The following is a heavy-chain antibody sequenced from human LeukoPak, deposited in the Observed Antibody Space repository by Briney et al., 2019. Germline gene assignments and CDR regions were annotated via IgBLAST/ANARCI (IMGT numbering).Heavy chain of an antibody. V-gene: IGHV3-30*18. CDR1: GFTFSSYG. J-gene: IGHJ4*02. D-gene: IGHD1-26*01. Sequence: PGGSLRLSCAASGFTFSSYGMHWVRQAPGKGLEWVAVISYDESNKYYADSVKGRFTISRDNSKNTLYLQMNSLRAEDTAVYYCAKDGVGSDFDYWGQGTLVTVSS. CDR3: AKDGVGSDFDY. CDR2: ISYDESNK.